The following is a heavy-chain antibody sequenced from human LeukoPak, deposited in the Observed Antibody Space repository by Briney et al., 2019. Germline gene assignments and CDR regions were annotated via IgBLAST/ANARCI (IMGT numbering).Heavy chain of an antibody. CDR2: IKEDGSEE. V-gene: IGHV3-7*03. J-gene: IGHJ4*02. Sequence: PGGSLRLSCAASGFNFNTFWMTWVRQAPGKGLEWVANIKEDGSEEYYVDSVKGRFTISRDNSKNTLYLQMNSLRAEDTAVYYCAKDEGLGRSGYAKFDYWGQGTLVTVSS. CDR3: AKDEGLGRSGYAKFDY. D-gene: IGHD3-3*01. CDR1: GFNFNTFW.